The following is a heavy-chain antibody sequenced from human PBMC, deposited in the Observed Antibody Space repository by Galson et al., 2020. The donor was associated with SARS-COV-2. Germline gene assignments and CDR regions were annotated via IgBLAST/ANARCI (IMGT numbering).Heavy chain of an antibody. Sequence: SETLSLTCAVSGGSISSGGYSWSWIRQPPGKGLEWIGYIYHSGSTYYNPSLKSRVTISVDRSKNQFSLKLSSVTAADTAVYYCARDRDHAFDIWGQGTMVTVSS. J-gene: IGHJ3*02. CDR1: GGSISSGGYS. V-gene: IGHV4-30-2*01. CDR2: IYHSGST. CDR3: ARDRDHAFDI. D-gene: IGHD3-10*01.